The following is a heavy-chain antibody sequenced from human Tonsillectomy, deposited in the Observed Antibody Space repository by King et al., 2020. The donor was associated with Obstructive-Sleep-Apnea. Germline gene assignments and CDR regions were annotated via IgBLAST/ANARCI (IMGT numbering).Heavy chain of an antibody. Sequence: LVQSGAEVKKPGASGKVSCKASGYTFTSYGISWVRQAPGQGLEWMGWISAYNGNTNYAQKLQGRVTMTTDTSTSTAYMELRSLRSDDTAVYYCARVATYYDILTGYSPAYYFDYWGQGTLVTVSS. D-gene: IGHD3-9*01. J-gene: IGHJ4*02. CDR2: ISAYNGNT. V-gene: IGHV1-18*01. CDR3: ARVATYYDILTGYSPAYYFDY. CDR1: GYTFTSYG.